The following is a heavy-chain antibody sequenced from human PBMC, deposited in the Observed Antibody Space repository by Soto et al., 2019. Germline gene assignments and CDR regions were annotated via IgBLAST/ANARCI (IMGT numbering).Heavy chain of an antibody. CDR1: GYTLTELS. CDR2: FDPEDGET. V-gene: IGHV1-24*01. J-gene: IGHJ4*02. D-gene: IGHD3-9*01. Sequence: ASVKVSCKVSGYTLTELSMHWVRQAPGKGLEWMGGFDPEDGETIYAQKFQGRVTMTEDTSTDTAYMELSSLRSEDTAVYYCATDLRYFDWLSLFDYWGQGTLVTVSS. CDR3: ATDLRYFDWLSLFDY.